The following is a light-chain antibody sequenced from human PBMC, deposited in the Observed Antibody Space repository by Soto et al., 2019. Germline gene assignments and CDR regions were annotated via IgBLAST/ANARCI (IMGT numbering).Light chain of an antibody. Sequence: DIQMTQSPSSLSASVGDRVTITCRASQGFSNYLAWYQQKPGKVPKLLIYAASSLQSGVPSRFSGSGSGTDFTLTISSLQPEDVATYYCQKYNGARWTFGQATKVDIK. CDR1: QGFSNY. CDR2: AAS. CDR3: QKYNGARWT. V-gene: IGKV1-27*01. J-gene: IGKJ1*01.